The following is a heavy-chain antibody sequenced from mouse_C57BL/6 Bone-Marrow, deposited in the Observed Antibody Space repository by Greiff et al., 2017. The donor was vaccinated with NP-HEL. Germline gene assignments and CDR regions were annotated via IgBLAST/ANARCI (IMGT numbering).Heavy chain of an antibody. V-gene: IGHV1-15*01. CDR1: GYTFTDYE. J-gene: IGHJ1*03. CDR2: IDPETGGT. Sequence: VQLKQSGAELVRPGASVTLSCKASGYTFTDYEMHWVKQTPVHGLEWIGAIDPETGGTAYNQKFKGKAILTADKSSSTAYMELRSLTSEDSAVYYCTREEGDLLPFDVWGTGTTVTVSS. D-gene: IGHD2-1*01. CDR3: TREEGDLLPFDV.